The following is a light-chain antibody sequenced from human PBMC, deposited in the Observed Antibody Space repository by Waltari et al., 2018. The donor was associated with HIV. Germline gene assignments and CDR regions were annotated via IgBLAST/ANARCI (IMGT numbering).Light chain of an antibody. CDR3: QAWDRSLV. V-gene: IGLV3-1*01. Sequence: SYELTQPPSVSVSPGQTASITCSGDQLGDKFVCWYQQRPGQPPVLVMYQDSKRPSGIPERFSGSNSGNTATLTITGTQSMDEADYYCQAWDRSLVFGGGTKLTVL. CDR2: QDS. J-gene: IGLJ2*01. CDR1: QLGDKF.